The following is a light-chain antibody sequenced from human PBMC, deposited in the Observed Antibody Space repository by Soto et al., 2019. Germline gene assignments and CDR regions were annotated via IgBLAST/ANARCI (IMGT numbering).Light chain of an antibody. J-gene: IGKJ1*01. V-gene: IGKV1-9*01. CDR1: QDINSY. CDR3: QHIHMYPRT. Sequence: DIGLTQSPSFLSGSVGERVTITCRASQDINSYLAWYQHKLGKAPKLLIYAATSLMSAVPSRFSGGGSGTESTPTISSLQAEDVATYYYQHIHMYPRTFGQGTKVEF. CDR2: AAT.